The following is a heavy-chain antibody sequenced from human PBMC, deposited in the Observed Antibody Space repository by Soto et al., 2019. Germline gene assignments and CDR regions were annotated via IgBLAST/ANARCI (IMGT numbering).Heavy chain of an antibody. D-gene: IGHD1-26*01. CDR3: TSLQWGPDV. CDR2: IYYSGSA. CDR1: GGSISDYSYA. V-gene: IGHV4-39*01. J-gene: IGHJ6*02. Sequence: QLQLQESGPGLVRPSETLSLSCTVSGGSISDYSYAWGWIRQPPGGGLEWIGVIYYSGSAYYKPPLKSRVTLSVDASKSQFSLKVSSVSAADTSVYYCTSLQWGPDVWGQGTTVTVSS.